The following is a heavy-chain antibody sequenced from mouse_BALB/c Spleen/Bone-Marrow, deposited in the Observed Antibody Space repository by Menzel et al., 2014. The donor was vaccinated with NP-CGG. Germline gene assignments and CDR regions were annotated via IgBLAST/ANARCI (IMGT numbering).Heavy chain of an antibody. CDR2: ISSGSSTI. J-gene: IGHJ3*01. V-gene: IGHV5-17*02. Sequence: EVQGVESGGGLVQPGGSRKLSCAASGFTISSFGMHWVRQAPEKGLEWVAYISSGSSTIYYADTVKGRFTISRDNPKNTLFLQMTSLRSEDTAMYYCARGITTGFAYWGQGTLVTVSA. CDR1: GFTISSFG. CDR3: ARGITTGFAY. D-gene: IGHD2-4*01.